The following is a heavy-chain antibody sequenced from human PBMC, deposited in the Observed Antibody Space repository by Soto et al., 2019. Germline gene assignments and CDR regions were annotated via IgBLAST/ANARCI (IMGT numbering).Heavy chain of an antibody. CDR2: IWYRGRDI. V-gene: IGHV3-33*01. J-gene: IGHJ4*02. D-gene: IGHD1-26*01. Sequence: GGSLRLSCAASGFTFSDYVMHWVRQAPGKGLEWVAVIWYRGRDIFNADSVKGRFTISRDNSKNTLYLQLNSLRAEDTAVYYCARDQGGQSGNFIFDNWGQGTLVTVSS. CDR1: GFTFSDYV. CDR3: ARDQGGQSGNFIFDN.